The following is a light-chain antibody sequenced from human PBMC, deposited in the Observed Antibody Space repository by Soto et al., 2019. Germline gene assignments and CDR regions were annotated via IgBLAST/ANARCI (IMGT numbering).Light chain of an antibody. CDR2: GAS. V-gene: IGKV3-20*01. J-gene: IGKJ1*01. Sequence: ERVVTHSPSTLSVSPGETARLSFMASQTVSSYLAWNQQEPIKSPRLLTYGASTRATGSPARFSGSGSGTDFTLTISRLEPEDFAVYYCQQYGSSPCTFGQGTEVDI. CDR3: QQYGSSPCT. CDR1: QTVSSY.